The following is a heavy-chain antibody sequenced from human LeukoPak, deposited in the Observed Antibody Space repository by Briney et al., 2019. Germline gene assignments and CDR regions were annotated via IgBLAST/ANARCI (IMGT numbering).Heavy chain of an antibody. Sequence: PSETLSLTCTVSGGSISSSSYYWGWIRQPPGKGLEWIGSMYYSGSTYYNPSLKSRVTISVDTSKNQFSLKLSSVTAADTAVYYCARDRGYNYVETFDYWGQGTLVTVSS. CDR2: MYYSGST. CDR1: GGSISSSSYY. CDR3: ARDRGYNYVETFDY. J-gene: IGHJ4*02. D-gene: IGHD5-18*01. V-gene: IGHV4-39*07.